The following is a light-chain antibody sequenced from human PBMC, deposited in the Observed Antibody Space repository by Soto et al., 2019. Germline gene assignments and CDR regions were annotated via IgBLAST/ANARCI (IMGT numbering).Light chain of an antibody. J-gene: IGKJ1*01. Sequence: DIQMTQSPPALSASVGDRVAITCRAGQNIDTYLNWYQQKPGKAPELLIHDASSLQSGVPSRFSGSGSGADFTLTIGSLQPEDFAVYYCQQSYSSPPTFGQGTKVDI. V-gene: IGKV1-39*01. CDR3: QQSYSSPPT. CDR1: QNIDTY. CDR2: DAS.